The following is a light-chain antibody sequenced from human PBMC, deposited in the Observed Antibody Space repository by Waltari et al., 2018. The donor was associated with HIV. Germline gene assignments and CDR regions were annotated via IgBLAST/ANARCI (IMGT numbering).Light chain of an antibody. CDR3: LLYYGGAQNGV. J-gene: IGLJ3*02. Sequence: QTVVTQEPSLTVSPGGTVTPTCASSTGAVTSGFFPNWFQQKPGQAPRALIYSTNSKHCWTPARFSGSLLGGKAALTLSGVQPEDEAEYYCLLYYGGAQNGVFGGGTKLTVL. V-gene: IGLV7-43*01. CDR2: STN. CDR1: TGAVTSGFF.